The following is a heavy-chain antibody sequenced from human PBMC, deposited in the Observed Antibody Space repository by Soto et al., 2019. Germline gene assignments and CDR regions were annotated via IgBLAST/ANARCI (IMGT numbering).Heavy chain of an antibody. Sequence: PGGSLRLSCAASGFTFSNYWMTWVRQAPGKGLEWVANIKQDGSEKYYVDSVKGRFTISRDNAKNSLYLQINGLRAADTAAYYCARRAEWLLVYYYYAMDVWGQGTTVTVSS. CDR3: ARRAEWLLVYYYYAMDV. J-gene: IGHJ6*02. D-gene: IGHD3-3*01. CDR2: IKQDGSEK. V-gene: IGHV3-7*01. CDR1: GFTFSNYW.